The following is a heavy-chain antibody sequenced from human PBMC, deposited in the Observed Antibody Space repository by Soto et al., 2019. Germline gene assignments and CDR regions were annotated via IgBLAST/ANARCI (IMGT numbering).Heavy chain of an antibody. J-gene: IGHJ4*02. CDR1: GFTVSSNY. CDR2: IYSGGST. D-gene: IGHD4-17*01. V-gene: IGHV3-53*02. Sequence: EVQLVETGGGLIQPGGSLRLSCAASGFTVSSNYMSWVRQAPGKGLEWVSVIYSGGSTYYADSVKGRFTISRDNSKNTLYLQMNSLRAEDTAVHYCARPNYGDFLDYWGQGTLVTVSS. CDR3: ARPNYGDFLDY.